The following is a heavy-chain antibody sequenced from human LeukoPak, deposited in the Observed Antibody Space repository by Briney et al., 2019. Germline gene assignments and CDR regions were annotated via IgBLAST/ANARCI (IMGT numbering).Heavy chain of an antibody. D-gene: IGHD5-18*01. Sequence: GGSLRLSCAASGFTFSSYGMHWVRQAPGKGLEWVAFIRYDGSNKYYADSVKGRFTISRDNSKNTLYLQMNGLRAEDTAVYYCARSGYSYSCGDYWGQGTLVTVSS. V-gene: IGHV3-30*02. J-gene: IGHJ4*02. CDR1: GFTFSSYG. CDR3: ARSGYSYSCGDY. CDR2: IRYDGSNK.